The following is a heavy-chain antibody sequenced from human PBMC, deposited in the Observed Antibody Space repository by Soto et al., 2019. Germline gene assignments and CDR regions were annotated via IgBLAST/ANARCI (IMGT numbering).Heavy chain of an antibody. J-gene: IGHJ4*02. CDR3: ARRKERSGPYDLDS. CDR1: GYTFISFD. Sequence: QVQLVQSGAEVKKPGASVRVSCQASGYTFISFDINWVRQATGQGLEWMGWMNPNTGNTGYEQKFQGRVTMTRNTSIGTAYMELSSLTSEDTAVYYCARRKERSGPYDLDSWCQGTLVTVSS. V-gene: IGHV1-8*01. D-gene: IGHD5-12*01. CDR2: MNPNTGNT.